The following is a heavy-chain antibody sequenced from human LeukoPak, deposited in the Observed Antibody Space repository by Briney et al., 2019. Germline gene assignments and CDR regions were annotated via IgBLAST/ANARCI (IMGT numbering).Heavy chain of an antibody. V-gene: IGHV3-21*01. Sequence: PVGTLRLSCAASGFTFSSYSMNWVRQAPGKGLEWVSSISSSSSYIYYADSVKGRFTIPKNKAKKSVYLQKNSLSAEDTAVYYWATLSGQYQPNNWFDPWGQGTPVTVSS. J-gene: IGHJ5*02. CDR1: GFTFSSYS. D-gene: IGHD2-2*01. CDR3: ATLSGQYQPNNWFDP. CDR2: ISSSSSYI.